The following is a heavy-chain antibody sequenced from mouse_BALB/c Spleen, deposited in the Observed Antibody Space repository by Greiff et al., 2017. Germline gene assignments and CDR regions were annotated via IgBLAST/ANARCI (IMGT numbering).Heavy chain of an antibody. CDR2: ISSGGST. J-gene: IGHJ4*01. V-gene: IGHV5-6-5*01. CDR1: GFSFSSYV. Sequence: EVQGVESGGGLVKPGGSLKLSCAASGFSFSSYVMSWVRQTPEKRLEWVASISSGGSTYYPDSVMGRFTISSDNARKILYLQMSSLRSEDTAMYYGARGNGYNAMDYWGQGTSVTVSS. CDR3: ARGNGYNAMDY.